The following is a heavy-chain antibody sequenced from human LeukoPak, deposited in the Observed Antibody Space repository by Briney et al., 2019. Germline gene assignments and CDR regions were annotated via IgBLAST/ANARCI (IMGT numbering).Heavy chain of an antibody. J-gene: IGHJ4*02. CDR1: GFTFSTYS. V-gene: IGHV3-48*02. D-gene: IGHD6-19*01. CDR2: ISSSSSTI. Sequence: GGSLRLSCAASGFTFSTYSMSWVRQAPGKGLEWVSYISSSSSTIYYADSVKGRFTISRDSAKKSLYLQMNSLRDEDTAVYYCARVTAGFFDYWGQGTLVTVSS. CDR3: ARVTAGFFDY.